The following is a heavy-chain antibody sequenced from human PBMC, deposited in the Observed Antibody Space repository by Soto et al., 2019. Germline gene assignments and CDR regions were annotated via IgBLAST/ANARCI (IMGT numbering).Heavy chain of an antibody. J-gene: IGHJ4*02. CDR3: AKAPLMTLHYFDY. CDR2: ISGSGGST. D-gene: IGHD2-8*01. V-gene: IGHV3-23*01. CDR1: VFPLSSYA. Sequence: PGGSLRLSCAASVFPLSSYAMSWVRQAPGKGLEWVSAISGSGGSTYYADSVKGRFTISRDNSKNTLYLQMNSLRAEDTAVYYCAKAPLMTLHYFDYWGQGTLVTVSS.